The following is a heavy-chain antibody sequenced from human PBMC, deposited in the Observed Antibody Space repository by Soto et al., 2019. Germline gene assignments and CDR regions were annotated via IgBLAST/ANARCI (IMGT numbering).Heavy chain of an antibody. J-gene: IGHJ1*01. Sequence: EVQLVESGGGLVQPGGSLRLSCTASGVTFNNYWLHWVRQAPGKGLVWVSRISGDGRTTTYEDSVKGRFTVSRGNARNTVYLQMNSLRAEDTAVYHCAGGGYSGAVIYYLTEHWGQGTLVTVAA. CDR3: AGGGYSGAVIYYLTEH. V-gene: IGHV3-74*01. CDR2: ISGDGRTT. D-gene: IGHD2-21*01. CDR1: GVTFNNYW.